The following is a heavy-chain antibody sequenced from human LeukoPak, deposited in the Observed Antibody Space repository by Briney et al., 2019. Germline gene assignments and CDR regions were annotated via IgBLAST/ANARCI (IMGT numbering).Heavy chain of an antibody. J-gene: IGHJ3*02. D-gene: IGHD4-11*01. CDR2: IITNYVNGGAT. V-gene: IGHV1-2*06. CDR1: GYTFTGYN. Sequence: GASVKVSCKASGYTFTGYNIHWVRQAPGQGLEWMGRIITNYVNGGATNYAQKFQGRVTMTRDTSISTAYMELSRLTSDDTAMYYCARGDDYAFEIWGQGTMVIVSS. CDR3: ARGDDYAFEI.